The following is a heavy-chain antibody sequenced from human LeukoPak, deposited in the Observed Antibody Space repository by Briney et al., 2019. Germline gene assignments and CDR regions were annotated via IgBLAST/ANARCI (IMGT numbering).Heavy chain of an antibody. J-gene: IGHJ4*02. CDR3: AKAGGAYSGGTWYFYFDN. CDR2: ISPGGSST. D-gene: IGHD1-26*01. Sequence: PGGSLRLSCAASGFTFSSYAMSWVRQAPGKGLEWVSTISPGGSSTQYADSVKGRFTFSSDNSINTLYLQMNSLKAEDTAVYYCAKAGGAYSGGTWYFYFDNWGRGTVVSVSS. V-gene: IGHV3-23*01. CDR1: GFTFSSYA.